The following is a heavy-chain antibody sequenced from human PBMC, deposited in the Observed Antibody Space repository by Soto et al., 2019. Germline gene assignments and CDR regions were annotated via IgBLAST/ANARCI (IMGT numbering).Heavy chain of an antibody. J-gene: IGHJ6*02. CDR3: ARNWYSGSYYWTPNYYYYYGMDV. Sequence: ASVKVSCKASGYTFTSYAMHWVRQAPGQRLEWMGWINAGNGNTKYSQKFQGRVTITADKSTSTAYMELSSLRSEDTAVYYCARNWYSGSYYWTPNYYYYYGMDVWGQGTTVTVSS. D-gene: IGHD3-10*01. CDR2: INAGNGNT. CDR1: GYTFTSYA. V-gene: IGHV1-3*01.